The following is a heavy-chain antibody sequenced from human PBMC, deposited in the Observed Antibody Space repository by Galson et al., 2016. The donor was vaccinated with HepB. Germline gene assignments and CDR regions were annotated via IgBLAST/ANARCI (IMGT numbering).Heavy chain of an antibody. CDR1: GGTFGTYS. D-gene: IGHD5-24*01. Sequence: SVKVSCKASGGTFGTYSFSWVRQAPGQGIEWLGRVVPMLQMTTSAEKFQGRVTLTADTSTNIAYMELTSLRSDDTAVYYCARHIGHNSYFDVWGTGTMVTVSS. CDR2: VVPMLQMT. V-gene: IGHV1-69*02. CDR3: ARHIGHNSYFDV. J-gene: IGHJ6*04.